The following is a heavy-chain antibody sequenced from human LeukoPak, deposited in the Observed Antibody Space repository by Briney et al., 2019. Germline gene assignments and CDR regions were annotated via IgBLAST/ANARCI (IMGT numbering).Heavy chain of an antibody. CDR2: IKQDGSEK. J-gene: IGHJ4*02. CDR1: GFTFSSYW. V-gene: IGHV3-7*01. CDR3: ARDLIAARPANGFDY. D-gene: IGHD6-6*01. Sequence: PGGSLRLSCAASGFTFSSYWMSWVRQAPGKGLEWVANIKQDGSEKYYVDSVKGRFTISRDNAKNSLYLQMNSLRAEDTAVYYCARDLIAARPANGFDYWGQGTLVTVSS.